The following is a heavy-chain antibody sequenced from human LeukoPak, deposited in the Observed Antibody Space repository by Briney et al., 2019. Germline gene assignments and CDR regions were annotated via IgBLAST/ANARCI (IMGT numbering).Heavy chain of an antibody. Sequence: SETLSLTCTVSGGSINSYWSWIRQPAGKGLEWIGRIYTSGSTNYNPSLKSRVTMSVDTSKNQFSLKLSSVTAADTAVYYCARDTYYYDSSGYYLFDYWGQGTLVTVSS. CDR3: ARDTYYYDSSGYYLFDY. CDR2: IYTSGST. J-gene: IGHJ4*02. V-gene: IGHV4-4*07. D-gene: IGHD3-22*01. CDR1: GGSINSY.